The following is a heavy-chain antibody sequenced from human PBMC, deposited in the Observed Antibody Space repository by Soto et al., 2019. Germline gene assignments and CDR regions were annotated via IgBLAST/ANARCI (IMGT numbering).Heavy chain of an antibody. CDR1: GFTFSTYV. CDR3: ASGRSDSSGYYYIYFFDY. J-gene: IGHJ4*02. D-gene: IGHD3-22*01. CDR2: ISGSGGST. Sequence: GGSLRLSCAASGFTFSTYVMSWVRQAPGKGLEWVSSISGSGGSTYYAGSVKGRFTISRDNSKNTLYLQMNSLRAEDTAVYYCASGRSDSSGYYYIYFFDYWGQGTLVTVSS. V-gene: IGHV3-23*01.